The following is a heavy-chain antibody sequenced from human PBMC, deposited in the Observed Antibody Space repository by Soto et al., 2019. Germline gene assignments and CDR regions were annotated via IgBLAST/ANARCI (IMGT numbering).Heavy chain of an antibody. J-gene: IGHJ5*02. CDR2: ISGHNGNT. Sequence: QVELVQSGDEVQKTGAAVKVSCRASGYTLTNYGISWVRQAPGQGLFWMGWISGHNGNTLYAQNAQGRLTLTINTSTNTAYMELMSLKIDGTAMYYCVRDWQLSPWGQGTLVTVSS. V-gene: IGHV1-18*01. CDR1: GYTLTNYG. D-gene: IGHD1-1*01. CDR3: VRDWQLSP.